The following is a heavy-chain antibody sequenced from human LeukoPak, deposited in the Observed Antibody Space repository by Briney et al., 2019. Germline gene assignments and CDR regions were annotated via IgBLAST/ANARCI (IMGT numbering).Heavy chain of an antibody. D-gene: IGHD1-26*01. Sequence: GGSLRLSCAASGFPFSSNWMHWVRQAPGKGLEWVSYISSSSSTIYYADSVKGRFTISRDNAKNSLYLQMNSLRAEDTAVYYCARDRSGSYWDNWFDPWGQGTLVTVSS. CDR3: ARDRSGSYWDNWFDP. V-gene: IGHV3-48*01. CDR2: ISSSSSTI. CDR1: GFPFSSNW. J-gene: IGHJ5*02.